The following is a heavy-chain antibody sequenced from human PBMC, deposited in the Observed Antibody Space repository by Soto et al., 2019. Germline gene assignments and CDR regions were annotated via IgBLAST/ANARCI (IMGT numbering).Heavy chain of an antibody. CDR1: GGTFSSYA. J-gene: IGHJ4*02. CDR3: ARDLPNTSGGELLLVFDY. Sequence: SVKVSCKASGGTFSSYAITWVRQAPGQGLEWMGGIIPIFGTANYAQKFQGRVTITADESTSTAYMELSSLRSEDTAVYYCARDLPNTSGGELLLVFDYWGQGTLVTVSS. V-gene: IGHV1-69*13. D-gene: IGHD1-26*01. CDR2: IIPIFGTA.